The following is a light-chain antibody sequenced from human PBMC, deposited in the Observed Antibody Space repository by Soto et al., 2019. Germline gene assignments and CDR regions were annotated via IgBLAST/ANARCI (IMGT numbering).Light chain of an antibody. V-gene: IGLV2-14*01. Sequence: QSALTQPASVSGSPGQSITISCTGSSSDVGAYKYVSWFQQHPGKAPKLIIYEVSNWPSGVSDRFSGSKSGNTASLTISGLQAEDEADYHCSSYTTTTAWVFGGGTKVTVL. CDR3: SSYTTTTAWV. CDR2: EVS. CDR1: SSDVGAYKY. J-gene: IGLJ3*02.